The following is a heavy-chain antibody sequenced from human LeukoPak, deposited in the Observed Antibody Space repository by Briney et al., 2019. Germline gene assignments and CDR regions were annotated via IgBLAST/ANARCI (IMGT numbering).Heavy chain of an antibody. J-gene: IGHJ4*02. CDR2: IKQDGSEK. Sequence: GGSLRLSCAASGFTFSSDWMSWVRQAPGKGLEWVANIKQDGSEKYYVDSVKGRFTISRDNAKNSLYLQMNSLRAEDTAVYYCARFALGPIALAPYFDYWGQGTLVTVSS. V-gene: IGHV3-7*01. CDR3: ARFALGPIALAPYFDY. D-gene: IGHD6-19*01. CDR1: GFTFSSDW.